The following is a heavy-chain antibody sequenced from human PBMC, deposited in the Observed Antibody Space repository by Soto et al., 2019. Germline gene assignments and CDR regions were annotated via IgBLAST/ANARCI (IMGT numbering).Heavy chain of an antibody. CDR3: AREAPYYNMDV. J-gene: IGHJ6*03. CDR2: IYSGGST. Sequence: EVQLVESGGGLVQPGGSLRLSCAASGFTVSSNYMSWVRQAPGKGLEWVSVIYSGGSTYYADSVKGRFTISRDNSKNTLYLQMNSLRAEDTAVYYCAREAPYYNMDVWGKGTTVTVSS. CDR1: GFTVSSNY. V-gene: IGHV3-66*01.